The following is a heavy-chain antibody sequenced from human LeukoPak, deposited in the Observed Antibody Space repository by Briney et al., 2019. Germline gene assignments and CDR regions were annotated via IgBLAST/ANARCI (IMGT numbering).Heavy chain of an antibody. Sequence: PGGSLRLSCAASGFTFASYSMNWVRQAPGKGLEWVSSISGDSTYIYNAGSVKGRFTISRDNAQASLSLQMISLRADDTAVYYCARVSGRLERQSDLDYWGQGTLVIVSS. CDR3: ARVSGRLERQSDLDY. CDR1: GFTFASYS. V-gene: IGHV3-21*01. CDR2: ISGDSTYI. D-gene: IGHD1-1*01. J-gene: IGHJ4*02.